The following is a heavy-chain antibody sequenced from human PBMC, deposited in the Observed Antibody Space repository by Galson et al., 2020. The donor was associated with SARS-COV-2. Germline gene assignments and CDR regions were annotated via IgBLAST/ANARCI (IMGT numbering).Heavy chain of an antibody. CDR1: GFTFDDYA. D-gene: IGHD6-19*01. V-gene: IGHV3-9*01. CDR2: TRWHSGSI. Sequence: SLRLSCAASGFTFDDYAMHWVRQAPGKGLEWVPGTRWHSGSIGYPDSVKGRFTISRDNAKNPLYLQMNSLRAEDTALYYCAKDIGYSSGGISYWGQGTLVTVSS. CDR3: AKDIGYSSGGISY. J-gene: IGHJ4*02.